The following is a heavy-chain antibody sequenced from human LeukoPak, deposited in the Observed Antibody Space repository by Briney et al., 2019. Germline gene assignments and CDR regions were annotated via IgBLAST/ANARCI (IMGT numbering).Heavy chain of an antibody. D-gene: IGHD4-17*01. CDR3: ATQSYGLFAY. CDR1: GFTFSDYE. CDR2: SSSTGMTL. J-gene: IGHJ4*02. Sequence: GGSLRLSCAASGFTFSDYEMNWVRQAPGKGLEWVSFSSSTGMTLYYTDSVKGRFTISRDNTKNSLYLQMNSLRPGDTAVYYCATQSYGLFAYWGQGTLVTVSS. V-gene: IGHV3-48*03.